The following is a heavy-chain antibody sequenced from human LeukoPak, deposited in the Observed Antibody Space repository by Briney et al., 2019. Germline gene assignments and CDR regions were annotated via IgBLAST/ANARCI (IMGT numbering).Heavy chain of an antibody. Sequence: SETLSLTCTVSGGSISSSYWSWIQQPPGKGLEWIGYILYSGSTNYNPSLKSRVTISVDTSQNQFSLKLSSVTAADTAVYYCATVAVARYWYFDLWGRGTPVTVSS. D-gene: IGHD6-19*01. V-gene: IGHV4-59*01. J-gene: IGHJ2*01. CDR1: GGSISSSY. CDR3: ATVAVARYWYFDL. CDR2: ILYSGST.